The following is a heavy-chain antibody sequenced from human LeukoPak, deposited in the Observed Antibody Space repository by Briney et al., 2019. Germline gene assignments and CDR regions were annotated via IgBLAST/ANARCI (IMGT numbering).Heavy chain of an antibody. V-gene: IGHV3-30-3*01. CDR3: ARGEPAAINSYYFDY. CDR1: GFTFTSYA. Sequence: GGSLKVSCAASGFTFTSYAMHWVRQAPGKGLEWVAVISYDGSNKYYADSVKGRFTISRDNSKNTLYLQMNSLRAEDTAVYYCARGEPAAINSYYFDYWGEGTRDPLSS. CDR2: ISYDGSNK. J-gene: IGHJ4*02. D-gene: IGHD2-2*01.